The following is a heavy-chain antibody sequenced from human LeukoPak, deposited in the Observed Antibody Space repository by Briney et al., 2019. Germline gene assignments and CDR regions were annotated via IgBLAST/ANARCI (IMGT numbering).Heavy chain of an antibody. CDR2: ISGSGGNT. D-gene: IGHD6-19*01. CDR3: AKDSGALADGLGYFQH. J-gene: IGHJ1*01. Sequence: GGSLRLSCAASGFTFSSYAMSWVRQAPGKGLEWVSGISGSGGNTYYADSVKGRFTISRDNSKNTLYLQMNSLRAEDTAVYYCAKDSGALADGLGYFQHWGQGTLVTVSS. CDR1: GFTFSSYA. V-gene: IGHV3-23*01.